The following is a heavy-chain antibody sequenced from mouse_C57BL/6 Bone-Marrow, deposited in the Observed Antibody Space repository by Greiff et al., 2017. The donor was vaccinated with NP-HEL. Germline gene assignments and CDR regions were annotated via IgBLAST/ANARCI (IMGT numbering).Heavy chain of an antibody. J-gene: IGHJ2*01. D-gene: IGHD1-1*01. CDR3: AREGPYYGSSHY. CDR2: IHPNSGST. V-gene: IGHV1-64*01. Sequence: QVQLQQPGAELVKPGASVKLSCKASGYTFTSYWMHWVKQRPGQGLEWIGMIHPNSGSTNYNEKFKSKATLTVDKSSSTAYMQLSSLTSEDSAVYYCAREGPYYGSSHYWGQGTTLTVSS. CDR1: GYTFTSYW.